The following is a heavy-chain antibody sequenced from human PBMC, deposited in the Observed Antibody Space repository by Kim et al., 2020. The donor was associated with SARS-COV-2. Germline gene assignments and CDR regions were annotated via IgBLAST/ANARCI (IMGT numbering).Heavy chain of an antibody. J-gene: IGHJ4*02. CDR3: ARDSSSGWYYFDY. CDR1: GYTFTGYY. D-gene: IGHD6-19*01. Sequence: ASVKVSCKASGYTFTGYYMHWVRQAPGQGLEWMGRINPNSGGTNYAQKFQGRVTMTRDTSISTAYMELSRLRSDDTVVYYCARDSSSGWYYFDYWGQGTLVTVSS. CDR2: INPNSGGT. V-gene: IGHV1-2*05.